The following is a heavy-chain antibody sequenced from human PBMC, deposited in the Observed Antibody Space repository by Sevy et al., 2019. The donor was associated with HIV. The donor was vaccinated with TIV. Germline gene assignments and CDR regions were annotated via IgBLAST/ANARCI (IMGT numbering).Heavy chain of an antibody. D-gene: IGHD4-17*01. CDR1: GFTFTSYT. CDR2: ISVSGGRT. Sequence: GGSLRLSCAASGFTFTSYTMSWVHQAPGKGLEWVSDISVSGGRTYYSDSVKGRFTISRDNSKNTLSLQMSSLRAEDTAVYYCAKRDYSDFDSPPIFDFWGRGTLVTVSS. V-gene: IGHV3-23*01. J-gene: IGHJ4*02. CDR3: AKRDYSDFDSPPIFDF.